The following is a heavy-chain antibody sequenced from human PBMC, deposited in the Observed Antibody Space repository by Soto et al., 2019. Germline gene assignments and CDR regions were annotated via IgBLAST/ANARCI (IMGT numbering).Heavy chain of an antibody. Sequence: QVQLVESGGGVVQPGRSLRLSRAASGFSFSNNAMHWVRQAPGKGLEWVAIISYDGSNKYYADSVKGRFTISRDNSKNTLYLQMNSLRVEDTAVYYCAKDRVESGMGEIDYWGQGTLVTVSS. J-gene: IGHJ4*02. CDR3: AKDRVESGMGEIDY. CDR1: GFSFSNNA. CDR2: ISYDGSNK. V-gene: IGHV3-30*18. D-gene: IGHD3-16*01.